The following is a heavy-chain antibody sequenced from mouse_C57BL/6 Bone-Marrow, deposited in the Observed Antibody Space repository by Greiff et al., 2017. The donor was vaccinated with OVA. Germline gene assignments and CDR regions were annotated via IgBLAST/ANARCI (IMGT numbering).Heavy chain of an antibody. CDR1: GYAFTNYL. Sequence: QVQLKQSGAELVRPGTSVKVSCKASGYAFTNYLIEWVKQRPGQGLEWIGVINPGSGGTNYNEKFKGKATLTADKSSSTAYMQLSSLTSEDSAVYFCARERAAQAGMRDYWGQGTTLTVSS. D-gene: IGHD3-2*02. CDR2: INPGSGGT. CDR3: ARERAAQAGMRDY. J-gene: IGHJ2*01. V-gene: IGHV1-54*01.